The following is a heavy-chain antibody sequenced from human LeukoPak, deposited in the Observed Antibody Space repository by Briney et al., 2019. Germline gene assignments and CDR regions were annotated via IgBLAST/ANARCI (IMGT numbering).Heavy chain of an antibody. V-gene: IGHV3-23*01. D-gene: IGHD1-1*01. CDR2: ISGSGGST. CDR3: AKCLSAGTKSPFDY. CDR1: GFTFSSYA. Sequence: GGSLRLSCAASGFTFSSYAMSWVRQAPGKGLEWVSAISGSGGSTYYADSVKGRFTISRDNSKNTLYLQMSSLRAEDTAVYYCAKCLSAGTKSPFDYWGQGTLVTVSS. J-gene: IGHJ4*02.